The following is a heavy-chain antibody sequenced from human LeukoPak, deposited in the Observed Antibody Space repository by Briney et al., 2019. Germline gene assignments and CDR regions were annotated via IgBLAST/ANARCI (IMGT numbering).Heavy chain of an antibody. CDR1: GGTFSSYA. Sequence: GASVKVSCKASGGTFSSYAISWVRQAPGQGLEWMGRIIPILGIANYAQKFQGRATITADKSTSTAYMELSSLRSEDTAVYYCARELRYFDWSFDYWGQGTLVTVSS. CDR2: IIPILGIA. J-gene: IGHJ4*02. V-gene: IGHV1-69*04. D-gene: IGHD3-9*01. CDR3: ARELRYFDWSFDY.